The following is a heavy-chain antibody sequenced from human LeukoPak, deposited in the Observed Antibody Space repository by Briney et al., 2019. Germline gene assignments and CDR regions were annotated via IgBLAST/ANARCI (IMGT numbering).Heavy chain of an antibody. D-gene: IGHD3-22*01. Sequence: SETLSLTCTVSGGSISINSYHWGWIRQPPGKGLEWIATTHYRGDSHHKPALKSRVTISVDTSKNQFSLKLSSVTAADTAVYYCARGSLITMIVVAFDPWGQGTLVTVSS. CDR2: THYRGDS. J-gene: IGHJ5*02. CDR1: GGSISINSYH. V-gene: IGHV4-39*07. CDR3: ARGSLITMIVVAFDP.